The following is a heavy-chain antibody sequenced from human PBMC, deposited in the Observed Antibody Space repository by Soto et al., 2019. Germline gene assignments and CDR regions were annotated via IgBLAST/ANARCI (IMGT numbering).Heavy chain of an antibody. D-gene: IGHD6-13*01. J-gene: IGHJ4*02. CDR2: INHSGST. CDR1: GGSFRGYY. V-gene: IGHV4-34*01. CDR3: ARLAGYSSSWYYFDY. Sequence: SETLSLTCAVYGGSFRGYYWSWIRQPPGKGLEWIGEINHSGSTNYNPSLKSRVTISVDTSKNQFSLKLSSVTAADTAVYYCARLAGYSSSWYYFDYWGQGTLVTVSS.